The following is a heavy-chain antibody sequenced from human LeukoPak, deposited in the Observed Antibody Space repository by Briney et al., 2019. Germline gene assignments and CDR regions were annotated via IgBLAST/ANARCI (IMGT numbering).Heavy chain of an antibody. CDR3: ARQQQLPQAYFYYYMDV. V-gene: IGHV5-51*01. CDR2: IYPGDSDT. CDR1: GYSFTSYC. Sequence: GESLKISCKGSGYSFTSYCIGWVRQMPGPGLEWMGMIYPGDSDTRYSPSFQGQVTISADKSISTAYLQWSSLKASDTAMYYCARQQQLPQAYFYYYMDVWGKGTTVTVSS. J-gene: IGHJ6*03. D-gene: IGHD6-13*01.